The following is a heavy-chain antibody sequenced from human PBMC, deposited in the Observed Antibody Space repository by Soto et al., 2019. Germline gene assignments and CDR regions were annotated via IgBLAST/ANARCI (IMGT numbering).Heavy chain of an antibody. V-gene: IGHV1-2*02. CDR2: INPNSGGT. J-gene: IGHJ6*02. CDR3: ARATVMSDGMDV. Sequence: ASVNVSCKASGYTFTGYYMHWVRQAPGQGLEWMGWINPNSGGTNYAQKFQGRVTMTRDTSISTAYMELSRLRSDDTAVYYCARATVMSDGMDVWGQGTTVTVSS. D-gene: IGHD4-17*01. CDR1: GYTFTGYY.